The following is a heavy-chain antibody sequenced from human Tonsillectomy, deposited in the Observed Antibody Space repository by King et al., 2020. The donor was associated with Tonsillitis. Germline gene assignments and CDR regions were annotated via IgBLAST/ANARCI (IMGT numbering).Heavy chain of an antibody. J-gene: IGHJ4*02. D-gene: IGHD3-3*01. Sequence: QLQESGPGPVKPSETLSLTCTVSTGSIRSYYWSWIRQPPGKGLEWIGYIYYSGSTNYNPSLKSRVTISVDTSKNQFALKLSSVTAADTAVYYCASFRGGYWLDYWGQGTLVTVSS. V-gene: IGHV4-59*01. CDR3: ASFRGGYWLDY. CDR2: IYYSGST. CDR1: TGSIRSYY.